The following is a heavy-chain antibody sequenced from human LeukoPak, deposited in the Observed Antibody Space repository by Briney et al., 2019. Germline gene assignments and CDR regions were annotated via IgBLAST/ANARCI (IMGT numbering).Heavy chain of an antibody. Sequence: PGGSLRLSCAASGFTFSSYGMHWVRQAPGKGLEWVAFIRYDGSNKYYADSVKGRFTISRDNSKNTLYLQMNSLRAEDTAVYYCAKDLDYYDSSGYTYNDAFDIWGQGTMVTVSS. CDR2: IRYDGSNK. CDR1: GFTFSSYG. J-gene: IGHJ3*02. CDR3: AKDLDYYDSSGYTYNDAFDI. D-gene: IGHD3-22*01. V-gene: IGHV3-30*02.